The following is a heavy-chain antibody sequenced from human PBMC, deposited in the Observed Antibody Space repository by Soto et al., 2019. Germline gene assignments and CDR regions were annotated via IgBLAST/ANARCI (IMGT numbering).Heavy chain of an antibody. CDR1: GYTFTGYY. Sequence: QVQLVQSGAEVKKPGASVKVSCKASGYTFTGYYMHWVRQAPGQGLEWMGWINPNSGGTNYAQKFQGWVTMTRDTSISTAYMELSRLRSDDTAVYYCARGPRDYYGSGRVWEFDYWGQGTLVTVSS. J-gene: IGHJ4*02. CDR2: INPNSGGT. CDR3: ARGPRDYYGSGRVWEFDY. D-gene: IGHD3-10*01. V-gene: IGHV1-2*04.